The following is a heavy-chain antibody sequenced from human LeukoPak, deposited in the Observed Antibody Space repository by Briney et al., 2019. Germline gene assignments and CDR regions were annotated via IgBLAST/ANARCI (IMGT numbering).Heavy chain of an antibody. CDR2: IYPGDSDT. D-gene: IGHD3-9*01. J-gene: IGHJ5*02. CDR3: ARAAPTTYYDILTGPPPFDP. V-gene: IGHV5-51*01. Sequence: GESLKISCKGSGYNFPTYWIGWVRQMPGKGLEWMGIIYPGDSDTRYSPSFQGQVTISADKSISTAYLQWSSLKASDTAMYYCARAAPTTYYDILTGPPPFDPWGQGTLVTVSS. CDR1: GYNFPTYW.